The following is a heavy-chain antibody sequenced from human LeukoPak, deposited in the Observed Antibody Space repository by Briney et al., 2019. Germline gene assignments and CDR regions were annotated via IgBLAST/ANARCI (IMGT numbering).Heavy chain of an antibody. J-gene: IGHJ4*02. CDR3: ARDRGKDYFGD. Sequence: GGSLRLSCVTSGLTFTNHGFHWLRQAAGKGLEWVAFVRNDGFDTYHSNSVKGRFSISRDDSRNTVYLQMNSLTAVDTALYYCARDRGKDYFGDWGQGTQVTVSS. D-gene: IGHD4-23*01. V-gene: IGHV3-30*02. CDR2: VRNDGFDT. CDR1: GLTFTNHG.